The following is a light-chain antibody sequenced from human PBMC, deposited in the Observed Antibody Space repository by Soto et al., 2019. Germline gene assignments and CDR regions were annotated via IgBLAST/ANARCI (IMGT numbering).Light chain of an antibody. CDR1: QSVSSN. CDR2: GAS. Sequence: EIVMTQSPATLSVSPGERATLSCRASQSVSSNLVWYQQKPGQAPRLLIYGASTRATGIPARFSGSGSGTEFTLTISSLQSEDFAVYYCQQYNNFLFGFGQGTKVEIK. J-gene: IGKJ1*01. CDR3: QQYNNFLFG. V-gene: IGKV3-15*01.